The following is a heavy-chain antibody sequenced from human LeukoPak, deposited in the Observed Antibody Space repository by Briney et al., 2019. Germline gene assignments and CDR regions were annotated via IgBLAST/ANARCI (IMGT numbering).Heavy chain of an antibody. CDR1: GFTFSSYA. V-gene: IGHV3-23*01. D-gene: IGHD1-26*01. CDR2: ISGSGGST. Sequence: GGSLRLSCAASGFTFSSYAMSWVRQAPGKGLEWVSAISGSGGSTYCADSMKGRFTISRDNSKNTLYLQMNSLRAEDTAVYYCAKVVGATIFDYWGQGTLVTVSS. CDR3: AKVVGATIFDY. J-gene: IGHJ4*02.